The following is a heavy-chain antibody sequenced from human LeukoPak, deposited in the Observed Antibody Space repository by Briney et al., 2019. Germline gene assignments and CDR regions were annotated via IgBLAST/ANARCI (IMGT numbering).Heavy chain of an antibody. Sequence: PSQTLSLTCTVSGGSISSGSYYWSWIRQPAGKGLEWIGRIYTSGSTNYNPSLKSRVTISVDTSKNLFSLKLSSVTAADTAVYYCARDGLGDTMVRGVISDAFDIWGQGTMVTVSS. CDR3: ARDGLGDTMVRGVISDAFDI. D-gene: IGHD3-10*01. J-gene: IGHJ3*02. CDR1: GGSISSGSYY. CDR2: IYTSGST. V-gene: IGHV4-61*02.